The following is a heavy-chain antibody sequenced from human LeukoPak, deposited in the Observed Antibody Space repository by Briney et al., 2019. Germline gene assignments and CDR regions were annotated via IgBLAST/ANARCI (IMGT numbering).Heavy chain of an antibody. CDR3: ARVRAAPGTAAYFDL. CDR1: GDSIGSTAYY. Sequence: PSETLSVTCTVSGDSIGSTAYYWGWIRLPPGKGLEWIANIYYNGNTYYNPSLKSRLTISVDTSNNQLSLKLSSVTAADTAVYYCARVRAAPGTAAYFDLWGQGTLVTVSS. D-gene: IGHD6-13*01. J-gene: IGHJ4*02. V-gene: IGHV4-39*01. CDR2: IYYNGNT.